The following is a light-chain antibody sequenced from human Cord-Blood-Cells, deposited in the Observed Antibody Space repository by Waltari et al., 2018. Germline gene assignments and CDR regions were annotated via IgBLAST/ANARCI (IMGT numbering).Light chain of an antibody. Sequence: QSALTQPASVSGSPGQSITISCTGTSSDVGSYNLVSWYQQHPGKAPKLMIYEGSKRHSGVSNRFSGSKSGSAASLTITGLQTEDDADYYCCSYAAGSTPVVFGGGTKLTVL. J-gene: IGLJ2*01. V-gene: IGLV2-23*01. CDR3: CSYAAGSTPVV. CDR2: EGS. CDR1: SSDVGSYNL.